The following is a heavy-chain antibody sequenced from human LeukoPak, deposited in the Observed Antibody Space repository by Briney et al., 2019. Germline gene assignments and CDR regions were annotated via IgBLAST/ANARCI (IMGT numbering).Heavy chain of an antibody. D-gene: IGHD6-13*01. J-gene: IGHJ4*02. Sequence: AGTLSLTCAVSGGSISSSNWWSWVRQPPGKGPEWIGEIYHSGSTNYNPSLKSRVTISVDKSKNQFSLKLSSVTAADTAVYYCARAGAAAGPFDYWGQGTLVTVSS. CDR3: ARAGAAAGPFDY. CDR1: GGSISSSNW. CDR2: IYHSGST. V-gene: IGHV4-4*02.